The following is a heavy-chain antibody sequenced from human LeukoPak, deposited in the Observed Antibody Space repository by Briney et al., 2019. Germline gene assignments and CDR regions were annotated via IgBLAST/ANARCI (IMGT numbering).Heavy chain of an antibody. CDR3: ARSGSSSWPNYYYYGMDV. Sequence: WASVKVSCKASGGTFSSYAISWVRQAPGQGLEWMGGIIPIFGTANYAQKFQGRVTITADESTSTAYMELSSLRSEDTAVYYCARSGSSSWPNYYYYGMDVWGQGTTVTVSS. CDR2: IIPIFGTA. V-gene: IGHV1-69*01. D-gene: IGHD6-13*01. CDR1: GGTFSSYA. J-gene: IGHJ6*02.